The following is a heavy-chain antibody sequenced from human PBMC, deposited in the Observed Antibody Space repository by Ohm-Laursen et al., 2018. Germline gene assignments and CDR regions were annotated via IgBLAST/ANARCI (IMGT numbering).Heavy chain of an antibody. V-gene: IGHV4-4*07. CDR2: MYATGSS. CDR3: AVSEVRYSFTYLADF. D-gene: IGHD3-9*01. Sequence: GTLSLTCTVSGDSINNYYWSWIRQPAGKGLEWIGRMYATGSSNYNPSLNSRVTMSVDTSRYQFSLKLTSVTAADTAVYYCAVSEVRYSFTYLADFWGQGTLVTVSS. J-gene: IGHJ4*02. CDR1: GDSINNYY.